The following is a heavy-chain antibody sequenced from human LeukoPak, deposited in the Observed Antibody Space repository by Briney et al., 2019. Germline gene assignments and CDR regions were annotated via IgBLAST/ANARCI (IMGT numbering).Heavy chain of an antibody. Sequence: SETLSLTCAVYGGSLSGYYWSWIRQPPGKGLEWIGEINHRGTTKYNPFLMSRAAISLDTSNNQFSLRMNSVTAADTAVYYCARLSVSLFGVVRNWFDPWGQGTLVTVSS. CDR3: ARLSVSLFGVVRNWFDP. D-gene: IGHD3-3*01. J-gene: IGHJ5*02. CDR2: INHRGTT. CDR1: GGSLSGYY. V-gene: IGHV4-34*01.